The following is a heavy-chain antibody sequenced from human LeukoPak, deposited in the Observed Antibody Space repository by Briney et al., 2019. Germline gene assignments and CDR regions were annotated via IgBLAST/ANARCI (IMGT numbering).Heavy chain of an antibody. D-gene: IGHD1-20*01. J-gene: IGHJ6*02. CDR2: IYTSGST. CDR3: ARDQVYRVFYYGMDV. CDR1: GGSISSYY. Sequence: PSETLSLTCTVSGGSISSYYWSWIRQPAGKGLEWIGRIYTSGSTNYNPSLKSRVTMSVDTSKNQFSLKLSSVTAADTAVYYCARDQVYRVFYYGMDVWGQGTTVTVSS. V-gene: IGHV4-4*07.